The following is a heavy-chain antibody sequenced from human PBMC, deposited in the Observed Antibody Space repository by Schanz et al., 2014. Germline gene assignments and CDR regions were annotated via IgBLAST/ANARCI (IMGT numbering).Heavy chain of an antibody. Sequence: VQLVESGGGVVQPGGSLRLSCAASGFSFSGSGMHWVRQAPGKGLEWVSGISWNSGSIGYADSVKGRFTISRDNAKNSLYLQMNSLRDEDTAVYYCARGGATRFDYWGQGTLVTVSS. CDR1: GFSFSGSG. CDR2: ISWNSGSI. D-gene: IGHD1-26*01. CDR3: ARGGATRFDY. V-gene: IGHV3-48*02. J-gene: IGHJ4*02.